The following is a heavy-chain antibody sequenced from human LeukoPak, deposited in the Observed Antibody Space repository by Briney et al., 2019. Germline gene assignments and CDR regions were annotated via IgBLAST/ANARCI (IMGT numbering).Heavy chain of an antibody. CDR1: GFTFSSYA. Sequence: GGSLRLSCAASGFTFSSYAMSSVRQAPGKGRECVSAISSSGGSTYYADSVKGRFTISRDNSKNTLYLQMHSLRAEDTAVYHCAKDKTIFGVATNPNFDYWGQGTLVSVPS. J-gene: IGHJ4*02. V-gene: IGHV3-23*01. D-gene: IGHD3-3*01. CDR3: AKDKTIFGVATNPNFDY. CDR2: ISSSGGST.